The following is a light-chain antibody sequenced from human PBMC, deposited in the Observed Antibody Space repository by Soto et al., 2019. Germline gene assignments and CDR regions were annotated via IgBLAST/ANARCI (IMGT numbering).Light chain of an antibody. J-gene: IGLJ2*01. CDR3: CSYAASYTLV. CDR2: DVT. V-gene: IGLV2-11*01. Sequence: QSALAQPRSVSGSPGQSVTISCSGTSSDVGGYNSVSWYQQFPGKAPKLMIYDVTKRPSGVPDRFSGSKSGNTASLTISGLQAEDEVDYYCCSYAASYTLVFGGGTKVTVL. CDR1: SSDVGGYNS.